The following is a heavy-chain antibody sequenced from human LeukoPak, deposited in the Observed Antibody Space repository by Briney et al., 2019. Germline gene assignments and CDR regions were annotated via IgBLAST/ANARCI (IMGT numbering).Heavy chain of an antibody. CDR2: IYPGDSDT. D-gene: IGHD4-17*01. CDR1: GYSFTSYW. Sequence: GESLQISCKGSGYSFTSYWIGWVRQMPGKGLEWMGIIYPGDSDTRYRPSFQGQVTLSADKSISTAYLQWSSLKASDTAMYYCARGVWATTTGPNDAFDIWGQGTMVTVSS. V-gene: IGHV5-51*01. CDR3: ARGVWATTTGPNDAFDI. J-gene: IGHJ3*02.